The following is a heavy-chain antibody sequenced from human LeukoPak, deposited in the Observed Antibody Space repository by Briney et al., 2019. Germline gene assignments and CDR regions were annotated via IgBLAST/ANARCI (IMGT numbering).Heavy chain of an antibody. CDR2: IIPIFGTA. CDR3: ARGVGYCSGGSCYYYYTDV. Sequence: ASVKVSCKASGGTFSSYAISWVRQAPGQRLEWMGRIIPIFGTANYAQKFQGRVTITTDESTSTAYMELSSLRSEDTAVCYCARGVGYCSGGSCYYYYTDVWGKGTTVTVSS. V-gene: IGHV1-69*05. CDR1: GGTFSSYA. D-gene: IGHD2-15*01. J-gene: IGHJ6*03.